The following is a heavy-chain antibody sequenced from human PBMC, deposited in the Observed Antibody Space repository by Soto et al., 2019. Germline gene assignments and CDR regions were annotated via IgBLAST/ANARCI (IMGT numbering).Heavy chain of an antibody. V-gene: IGHV3-7*01. CDR2: IKQDGSEK. D-gene: IGHD6-13*01. Sequence: GGSLRLSCAASGFTFSSYWMSWVRQAPGKGLEWVANIKQDGSEKYYVDSVKGRFTISRDNAKNSLYLQMNSLRAEDTAVYYCARSPGPFYSSSWFRGSEKNYYYYMDVWGKGTTVTVSS. CDR3: ARSPGPFYSSSWFRGSEKNYYYYMDV. CDR1: GFTFSSYW. J-gene: IGHJ6*03.